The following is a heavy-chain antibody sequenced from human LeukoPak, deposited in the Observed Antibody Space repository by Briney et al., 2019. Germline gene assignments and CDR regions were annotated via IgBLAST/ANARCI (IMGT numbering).Heavy chain of an antibody. CDR1: GFTFSTYW. J-gene: IGHJ4*02. D-gene: IGHD1-1*01. V-gene: IGHV3-7*04. CDR3: ARGDDFSGDY. Sequence: GGSLRLCCAASGFTFSTYWMSWVRQAPGKGLEWVANIHQGGNKKYYVDSVKGRFTISRDNAKNSLYLQMNSLRVEDTAVYYCARGDDFSGDYWGQGTLVTVSS. CDR2: IHQGGNKK.